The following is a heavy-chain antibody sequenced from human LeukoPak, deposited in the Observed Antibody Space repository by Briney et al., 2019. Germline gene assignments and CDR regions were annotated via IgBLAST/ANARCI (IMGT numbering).Heavy chain of an antibody. Sequence: PSETLSLTCTVSGYSISSGYYWGWIRQPPGKGLEWIGSIYHSGSTYYNPSLKSRVTISVDTSKNQFSLKLSSVTAADTAVYYCARSYVWGSYRYFDYWGQGTLVTVSS. J-gene: IGHJ4*02. V-gene: IGHV4-38-2*02. CDR1: GYSISSGYY. D-gene: IGHD3-16*02. CDR2: IYHSGST. CDR3: ARSYVWGSYRYFDY.